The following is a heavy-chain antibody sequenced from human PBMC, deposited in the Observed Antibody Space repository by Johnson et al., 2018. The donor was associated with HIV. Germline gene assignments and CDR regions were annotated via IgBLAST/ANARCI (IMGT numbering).Heavy chain of an antibody. J-gene: IGHJ3*02. CDR1: GLSVSYGY. D-gene: IGHD3-22*01. Sequence: VQLVESGGGLIQPGGSLRLSCAASGLSVSYGYMTWVRQAPGKGLEWDSVIYSGGNTYYTDTVKGRFTLFSDNSDKTMYLKMNSLRDEDTDVYYCARDKAVNDLIVVGNTAFDIWGQGTMVTVSS. CDR3: ARDKAVNDLIVVGNTAFDI. V-gene: IGHV3-53*01. CDR2: IYSGGNT.